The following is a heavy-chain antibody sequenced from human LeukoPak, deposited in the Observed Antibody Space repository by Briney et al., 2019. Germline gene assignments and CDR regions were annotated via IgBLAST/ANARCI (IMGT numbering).Heavy chain of an antibody. D-gene: IGHD2-2*02. CDR1: GFTFSSYS. Sequence: GGSLRLSCAASGFTFSSYSMHWVRQAPGKGLEWVAFIRYDGSNKYYADSVKGRFTISRDNSKNTLYLQMNSLRAEDTAVYYCAKGSIVVVPAAILEAFDNWGQGTMVTVSS. V-gene: IGHV3-30*02. J-gene: IGHJ3*02. CDR3: AKGSIVVVPAAILEAFDN. CDR2: IRYDGSNK.